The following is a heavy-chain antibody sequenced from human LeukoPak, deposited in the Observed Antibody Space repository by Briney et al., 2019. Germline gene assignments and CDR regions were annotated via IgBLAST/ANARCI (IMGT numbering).Heavy chain of an antibody. D-gene: IGHD3/OR15-3a*01. Sequence: PGGSLRLSCAASGFSFSSFKMTWVRQAPGKGLEWVSYISNRDKDTNYADSVKGRFTISRDNAKNSLYLQMNSLRAEDTAVYYCAREGLRYGDFDYWGQGTLVTVSS. CDR1: GFSFSSFK. V-gene: IGHV3-48*03. J-gene: IGHJ4*02. CDR3: AREGLRYGDFDY. CDR2: ISNRDKDT.